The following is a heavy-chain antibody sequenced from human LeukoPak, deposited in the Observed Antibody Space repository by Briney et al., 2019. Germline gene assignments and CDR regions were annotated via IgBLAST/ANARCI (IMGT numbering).Heavy chain of an antibody. J-gene: IGHJ4*02. Sequence: SETLSLTCTVSGYSISSGYYWGWIRQPPGKGLEWIGSIYHSGSTYYNPSLKSRVTISVDTSKNQFSLKLSSVTAADTAVYYCASKGRDILTGYYNDYWGQGTLVTVSS. V-gene: IGHV4-38-2*02. D-gene: IGHD3-9*01. CDR1: GYSISSGYY. CDR2: IYHSGST. CDR3: ASKGRDILTGYYNDY.